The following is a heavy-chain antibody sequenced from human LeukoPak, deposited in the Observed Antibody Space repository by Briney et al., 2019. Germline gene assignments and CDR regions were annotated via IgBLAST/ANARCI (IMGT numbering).Heavy chain of an antibody. Sequence: GGSLRLSCAASGFSFGNYVMNWVRQAPGGGLEWVSSITHSGDTTYLAESVKGRFAISRDNAKNSLYLQMNSLRAEDTAVYYCAELGITMIGGVWGKGTTVTISS. D-gene: IGHD3-10*02. V-gene: IGHV3-23*01. CDR3: AELGITMIGGV. CDR2: ITHSGDTT. J-gene: IGHJ6*04. CDR1: GFSFGNYV.